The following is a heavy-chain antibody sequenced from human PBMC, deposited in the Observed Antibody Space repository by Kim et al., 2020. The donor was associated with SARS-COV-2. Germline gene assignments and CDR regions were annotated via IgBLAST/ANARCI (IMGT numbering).Heavy chain of an antibody. CDR3: ARDGNGEDWFDP. Sequence: SETLSLTCTVSGGSISSGGYYWSWIRQHPGKGLEWIGYIYYSGSTYYNPSLKSRVTISVDTSKNQFSLKLSSVTAADTAVYYCARDGNGEDWFDPWGQGTLVTVSS. CDR2: IYYSGST. J-gene: IGHJ5*02. D-gene: IGHD4-17*01. V-gene: IGHV4-31*03. CDR1: GGSISSGGYY.